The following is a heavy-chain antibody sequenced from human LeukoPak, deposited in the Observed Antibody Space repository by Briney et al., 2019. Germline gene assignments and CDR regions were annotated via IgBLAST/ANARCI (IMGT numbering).Heavy chain of an antibody. CDR2: IWYDGSNK. V-gene: IGHV3-33*06. CDR3: AKDLAAAGALDY. CDR1: GFTFSSYG. Sequence: GRSLRLXCAASGFTFSSYGMHWVRQAPGKGLEWVAVIWYDGSNKYYADSVKGRFTISRDNSKNTLYLQMNSLRAEDTAVYYSAKDLAAAGALDYWGQGTLVTVSS. D-gene: IGHD6-13*01. J-gene: IGHJ4*02.